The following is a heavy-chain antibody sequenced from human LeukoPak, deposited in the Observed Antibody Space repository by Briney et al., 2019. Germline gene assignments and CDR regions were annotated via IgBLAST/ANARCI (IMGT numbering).Heavy chain of an antibody. Sequence: RGALRLSCAASGFTFSNAWMSWVRQAPGRGLEWVGRIKRKGDDGTIDYAAPVKGRLSISRDGSKNTLYLQMNSLKSEDTAVYYCTAGTGRSDFDYWGQGTLVTVSS. J-gene: IGHJ4*02. V-gene: IGHV3-15*01. CDR3: TAGTGRSDFDY. D-gene: IGHD3/OR15-3a*01. CDR2: IKRKGDDGTI. CDR1: GFTFSNAW.